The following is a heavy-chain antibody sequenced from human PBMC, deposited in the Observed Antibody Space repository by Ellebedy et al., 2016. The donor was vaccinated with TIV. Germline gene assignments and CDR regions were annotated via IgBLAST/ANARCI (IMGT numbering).Heavy chain of an antibody. D-gene: IGHD5-18*01. CDR3: ARERGYSYGYSDY. V-gene: IGHV3-48*01. J-gene: IGHJ4*02. CDR2: ISSSSGTI. Sequence: GESLKISCAASGFTFSSYGMHWVRQAPGKGLECVSYISSSSGTIYYADSVKGRFTISRDNAKNSLYLQMNSLRAEDTDVYYCARERGYSYGYSDYWGQGTLVTVSS. CDR1: GFTFSSYG.